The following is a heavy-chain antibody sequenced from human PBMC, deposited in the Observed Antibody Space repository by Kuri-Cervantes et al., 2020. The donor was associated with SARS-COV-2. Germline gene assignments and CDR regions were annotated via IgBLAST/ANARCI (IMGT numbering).Heavy chain of an antibody. CDR2: ISSSSSYI. Sequence: GESLKISCAASGFTFSSYSMNWVRQAPGKGLEWASSISSSSSYIYYADSVKGRFTISRDNAKNSLYLQMNSLRAEDTAVYYCARGLWGIQYYLDYWGQGTLVTVSS. CDR3: ARGLWGIQYYLDY. D-gene: IGHD7-27*01. V-gene: IGHV3-21*01. CDR1: GFTFSSYS. J-gene: IGHJ4*02.